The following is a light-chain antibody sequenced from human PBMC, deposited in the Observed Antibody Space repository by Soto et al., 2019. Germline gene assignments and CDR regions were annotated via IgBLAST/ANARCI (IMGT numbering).Light chain of an antibody. Sequence: EIVLTQSPGTLSLSPGARAPLSCRASQSVSSYLAWYQRKPGQAPRLLIYDASNRATGIPARFSGSGSGTDFTLTISSLEPEDGAVYDCQQRSSWPPTFGQGTRREIK. J-gene: IGKJ5*01. CDR3: QQRSSWPPT. V-gene: IGKV3-11*01. CDR1: QSVSSY. CDR2: DAS.